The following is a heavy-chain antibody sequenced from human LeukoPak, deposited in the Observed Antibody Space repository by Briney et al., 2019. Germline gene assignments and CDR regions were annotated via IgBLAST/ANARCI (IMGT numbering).Heavy chain of an antibody. Sequence: SEALSLTCTVSGGSISSYYWSWIRQPPGKGLEWIGYIYYSGSTNYNPSLKSRVTISVDASKNQFSLKLSSVTAADTAVYYCARGLAAAVHYYYYYMDVWGKGTTVTVSS. CDR1: GGSISSYY. V-gene: IGHV4-59*01. CDR2: IYYSGST. D-gene: IGHD6-13*01. J-gene: IGHJ6*03. CDR3: ARGLAAAVHYYYYYMDV.